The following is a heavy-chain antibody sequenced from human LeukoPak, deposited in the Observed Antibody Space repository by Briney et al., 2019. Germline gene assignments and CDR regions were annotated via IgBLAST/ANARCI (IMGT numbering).Heavy chain of an antibody. J-gene: IGHJ4*02. CDR3: ARVRGWTTTTPLTDY. V-gene: IGHV3-20*04. CDR1: GFTFDDYG. D-gene: IGHD3/OR15-3a*01. CDR2: INWKGGST. Sequence: GGCLSLSWAAAGFTFDDYGMSCVRHPPRKGMGWVSGINWKGGSTGYADSVKGRFPISRDNAKNYMYLQMNSLRAEDTAVYYCARVRGWTTTTPLTDYWGQGALVTVSS.